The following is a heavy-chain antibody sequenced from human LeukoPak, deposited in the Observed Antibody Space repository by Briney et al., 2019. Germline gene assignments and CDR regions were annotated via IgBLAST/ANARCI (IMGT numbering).Heavy chain of an antibody. CDR1: GFTFSSYW. CDR3: ARGGGLDV. V-gene: IGHV3-7*03. Sequence: PGGSLRLSCAASGFTFSSYWMSWIRQAPGKGLEWVANIKQDGSQKNYVDSVKGRFTISRDNAKNSLYLQMSNLRAEVTAVYFCARGGGLDVWGQGATVTVSS. CDR2: IKQDGSQK. D-gene: IGHD3-16*01. J-gene: IGHJ6*02.